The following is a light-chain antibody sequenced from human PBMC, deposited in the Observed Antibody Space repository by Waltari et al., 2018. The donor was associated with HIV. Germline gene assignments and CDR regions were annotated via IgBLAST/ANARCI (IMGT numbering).Light chain of an antibody. CDR1: SSDIGGYDF. CDR3: SSYAGNYNLV. Sequence: QSALTQPPSASGSPGQSVTISCTGSSSDIGGYDFVSWFQQHPGKAPKLVIYEVYQRPSGVPDRFSGSKSGNTASLTVSGLQAEDEAYYHCSSYAGNYNLVFGGGTKLTVL. J-gene: IGLJ3*02. V-gene: IGLV2-8*01. CDR2: EVY.